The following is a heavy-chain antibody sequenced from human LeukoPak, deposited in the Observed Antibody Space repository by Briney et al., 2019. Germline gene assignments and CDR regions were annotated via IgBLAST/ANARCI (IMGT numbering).Heavy chain of an antibody. CDR2: IYSGGST. J-gene: IGHJ4*02. V-gene: IGHV3-53*01. D-gene: IGHD3-9*01. CDR1: GFIVSSNY. Sequence: PGGSLRLSCAASGFIVSSNYKSWVRQAPGKGLEWVSIIYSGGSTYYADSVKGRFTISRDISKNTLHLQMNSLRAEDTAGYYCARLGYYDALTDILDDFWGQGTLVTVSS. CDR3: ARLGYYDALTDILDDF.